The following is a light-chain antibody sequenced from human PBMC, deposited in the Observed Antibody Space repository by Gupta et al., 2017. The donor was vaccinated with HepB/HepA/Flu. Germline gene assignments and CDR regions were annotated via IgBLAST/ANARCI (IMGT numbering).Light chain of an antibody. CDR2: GKN. J-gene: IGLJ2*01. Sequence: QSVLSQPPSASGTPGQRVTISCSGGSANIGRNTVHCYQHLPGTAPKLLIYGKNPRPSGVPDRFSGATSGTSASLASSGLQSEDEADYYCATWDSSLKGRVFGGGTKLTVL. V-gene: IGLV1-44*01. CDR3: ATWDSSLKGRV. CDR1: SANIGRNT.